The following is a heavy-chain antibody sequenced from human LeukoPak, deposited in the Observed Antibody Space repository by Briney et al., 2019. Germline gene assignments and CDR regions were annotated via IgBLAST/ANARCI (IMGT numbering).Heavy chain of an antibody. CDR3: AKDLVDYYDSSGYFDY. Sequence: GGSLRLSCAASGFTFSSYGMHWVRQAPGKGLEWVAVIWYDGSNKYCADSVKGRLAISRDNSKNTLYLQMNSLRAEDTAVYYCAKDLVDYYDSSGYFDYWGQGTLVTVSS. CDR1: GFTFSSYG. J-gene: IGHJ4*02. V-gene: IGHV3-33*06. D-gene: IGHD3-22*01. CDR2: IWYDGSNK.